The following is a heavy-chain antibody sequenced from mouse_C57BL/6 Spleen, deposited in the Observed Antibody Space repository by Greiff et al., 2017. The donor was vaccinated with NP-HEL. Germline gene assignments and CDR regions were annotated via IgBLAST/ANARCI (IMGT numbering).Heavy chain of an antibody. J-gene: IGHJ4*01. CDR1: GYSFTGYF. CDR3: ARSENYYAMDY. Sequence: EVQLQQSGPELVKPGDSVKISCKASGYSFTGYFMNWVMQSHGKSLEWIGRINPYNGDTFYNQKFKGKATLTVDKSSSTAHMELRSLTSEDSAVYYCARSENYYAMDYWGQGTSVTVSS. V-gene: IGHV1-20*01. CDR2: INPYNGDT.